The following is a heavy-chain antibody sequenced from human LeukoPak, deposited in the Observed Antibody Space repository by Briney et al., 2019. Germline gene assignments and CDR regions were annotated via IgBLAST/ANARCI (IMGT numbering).Heavy chain of an antibody. D-gene: IGHD3-10*01. J-gene: IGHJ4*02. CDR1: GGSISSSSYY. V-gene: IGHV4-39*07. Sequence: TSETLSLTCTVSGGSISSSSYYWGWIRQPPGKGLEWIGSIYYSGSTYYNPSLKSRVTISVDTSKNQFSLKLSSVTAADTAVYYCARPWYYYGSGRRRHFDYWGQGTLVTVSS. CDR2: IYYSGST. CDR3: ARPWYYYGSGRRRHFDY.